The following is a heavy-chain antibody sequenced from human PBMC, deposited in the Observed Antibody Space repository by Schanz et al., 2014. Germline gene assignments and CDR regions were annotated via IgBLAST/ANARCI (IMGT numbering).Heavy chain of an antibody. CDR1: GFSVSTNY. J-gene: IGHJ2*01. Sequence: EVQLVESGGGLIQPGGSLRLSCAVSGFSVSTNYMSWVRQAPGKGLEWVANIKRDGFEAYYVDSVKGRFTISRDNAKNALYLQISSLRAEDTAVYYCARVDARYSGDWYFDLWGRGNLVTVSS. D-gene: IGHD3-10*01. CDR3: ARVDARYSGDWYFDL. V-gene: IGHV3-7*01. CDR2: IKRDGFEA.